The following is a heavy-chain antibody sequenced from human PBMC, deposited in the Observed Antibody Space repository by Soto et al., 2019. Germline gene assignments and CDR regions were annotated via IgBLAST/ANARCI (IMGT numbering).Heavy chain of an antibody. V-gene: IGHV4-39*02. CDR2: IYYSGST. Sequence: SETLSLTCTVSGGSISSSSYYWGWIRQPPGKGLEWIGSIYYSGSTSYNPSLKSRVTISVDTSKNQFSLKLSSVTAADTAVYYCAREGSGSFWGQGTLVTVSS. J-gene: IGHJ4*02. D-gene: IGHD6-19*01. CDR1: GGSISSSSYY. CDR3: AREGSGSF.